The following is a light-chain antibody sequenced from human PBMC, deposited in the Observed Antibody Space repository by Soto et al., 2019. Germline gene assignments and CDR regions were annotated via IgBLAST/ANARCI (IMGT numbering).Light chain of an antibody. V-gene: IGKV3-20*01. J-gene: IGKJ2*01. CDR2: GAS. Sequence: EIVLTQSPGTLSLSPGERATLSCRASQSVSSSYLSWYQQKPGQAPRLLIYGASSRATGIPDRFSGSGSGTDFTLTISRLEPEDFAVYYCHPYGSSPYTFGQGTKLEIK. CDR1: QSVSSSY. CDR3: HPYGSSPYT.